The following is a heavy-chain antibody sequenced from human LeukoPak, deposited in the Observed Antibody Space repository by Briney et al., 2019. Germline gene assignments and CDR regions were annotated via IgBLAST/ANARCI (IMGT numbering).Heavy chain of an antibody. D-gene: IGHD3-10*01. CDR3: ARVFYGSGSLYYYYYYMDV. CDR2: ISSSYTI. V-gene: IGHV3-48*03. J-gene: IGHJ6*03. CDR1: GFTFSSYE. Sequence: PGGSLRLSCAASGFTFSSYEMNWVRQAPGKGLEWVSYISSSYTIYYSDSVKGRFTISRDNAKNSLYLQMNSLRAEDTAVYYCARVFYGSGSLYYYYYYMDVWGKGTTVTVSS.